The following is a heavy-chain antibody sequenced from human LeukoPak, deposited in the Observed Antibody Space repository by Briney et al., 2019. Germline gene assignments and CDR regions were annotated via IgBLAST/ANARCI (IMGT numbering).Heavy chain of an antibody. V-gene: IGHV5-51*01. J-gene: IGHJ6*02. Sequence: GESLKTSCKSSGNSFAKYWIAWVRQLPGKEIEWMGIIYPGDSDTTYSPSFQGQVTISADKSISTAYLQWSSLKASDTAMYYCARRPTLVRGRGLDVWGQGTTVTVSS. CDR2: IYPGDSDT. CDR3: ARRPTLVRGRGLDV. CDR1: GNSFAKYW. D-gene: IGHD3-10*01.